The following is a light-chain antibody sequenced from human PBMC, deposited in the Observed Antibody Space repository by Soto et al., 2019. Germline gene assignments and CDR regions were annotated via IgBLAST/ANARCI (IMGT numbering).Light chain of an antibody. Sequence: EIVLTQSPGTLSWSPGERATLSCRASQSVSSNYLAWYQQKPGQAPRPLIYGASNRANGIPDRFSGSGSGTDFTLTINGLEPEDFAVYYCQQYATSARLTFGPGTKVDI. CDR1: QSVSSNY. CDR2: GAS. J-gene: IGKJ3*01. CDR3: QQYATSARLT. V-gene: IGKV3-20*01.